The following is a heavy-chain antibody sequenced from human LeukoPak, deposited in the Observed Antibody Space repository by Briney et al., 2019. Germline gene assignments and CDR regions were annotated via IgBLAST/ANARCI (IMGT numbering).Heavy chain of an antibody. J-gene: IGHJ4*02. CDR2: IYYSGST. V-gene: IGHV4-59*01. CDR1: GGSISSYY. CDR3: ARLHPTTSFDY. D-gene: IGHD1-14*01. Sequence: SETLSLTCTVSGGSISSYYGSWIRQPPGKGLEWIGHIYYSGSTNYNPSLKSRVTISVDTSKNQFSLKLSSVTAADTAVYYCARLHPTTSFDYWGQGTLVTVSS.